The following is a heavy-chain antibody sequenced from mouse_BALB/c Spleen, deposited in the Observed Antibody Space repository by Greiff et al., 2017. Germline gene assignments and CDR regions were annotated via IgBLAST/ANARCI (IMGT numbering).Heavy chain of an antibody. V-gene: IGHV1-87*01. CDR3: ARGTARATMDY. CDR2: IYPGDGDT. D-gene: IGHD3-2*01. CDR1: GYTFTSYW. J-gene: IGHJ4*01. Sequence: QVHVKQSGAELARPGASVKLSCKASGYTFTSYWMQWVKQRPGQGLEWIGAIYPGDGDTRYTQKFKGKATLTADKSSSTAYMQLSSLASEDSAVYYCARGTARATMDYWGQGTSVTVSS.